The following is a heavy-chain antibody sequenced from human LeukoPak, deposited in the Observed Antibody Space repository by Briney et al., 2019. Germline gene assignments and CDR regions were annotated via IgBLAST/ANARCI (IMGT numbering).Heavy chain of an antibody. CDR1: GFTFSDYD. J-gene: IGHJ4*02. Sequence: PGGSLRLSCAASGFTFSDYDMTWVRQAPGKGLEWVSTISGSGVSTYYADSVKGRFTISRDNSKNTLYLQMNSLRAEDTAVYYCAKGSRSGGSYYFDYWGQGTLVTVSS. D-gene: IGHD2-15*01. CDR3: AKGSRSGGSYYFDY. V-gene: IGHV3-23*01. CDR2: ISGSGVST.